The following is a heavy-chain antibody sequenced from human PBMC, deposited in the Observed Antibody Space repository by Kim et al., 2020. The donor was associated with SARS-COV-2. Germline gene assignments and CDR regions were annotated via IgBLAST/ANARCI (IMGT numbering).Heavy chain of an antibody. V-gene: IGHV3-21*01. CDR3: ARDPPGRSLLWFGEGYFDY. CDR2: ISSSSSYI. Sequence: GGSLRLSCAASGFTFSSYSMNWVRQAPGKGLEWVSSISSSSSYIYYADSVKGRFTISRDNAKNSLYLQMNSLRAEDTAVYYCARDPPGRSLLWFGEGYFDYWGQGTLVTVSS. J-gene: IGHJ4*02. CDR1: GFTFSSYS. D-gene: IGHD3-10*01.